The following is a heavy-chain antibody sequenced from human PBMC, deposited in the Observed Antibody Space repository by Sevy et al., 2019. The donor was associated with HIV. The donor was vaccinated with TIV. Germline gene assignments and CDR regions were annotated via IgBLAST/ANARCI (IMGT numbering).Heavy chain of an antibody. D-gene: IGHD2-2*01. V-gene: IGHV5-51*01. J-gene: IGHJ6*03. CDR2: IYPGDSDT. CDR3: ARLGCSSTSCPDDYYYYMDV. CDR1: GYSFTSYW. Sequence: GESLKISCKGSGYSFTSYWIGWVRQMPGKGLEWMGIIYPGDSDTRYTPSFQGQVTISADKSISTAYLQWSSLKASDTAMYYCARLGCSSTSCPDDYYYYMDVWGNGTTVTVSS.